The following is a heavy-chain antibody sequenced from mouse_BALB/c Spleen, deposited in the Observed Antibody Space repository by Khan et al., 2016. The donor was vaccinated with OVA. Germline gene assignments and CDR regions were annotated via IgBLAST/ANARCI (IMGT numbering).Heavy chain of an antibody. D-gene: IGHD2-14*01. CDR1: GFSLTTYG. CDR2: IWSGGNT. CDR3: ARNSYMYDFTY. J-gene: IGHJ3*01. Sequence: VQLQESGPGLVQPSQSLSITCTVSGFSLTTYGVHWVRQSPGKGLEWLGLIWSGGNTDYNAAFISRLSITKDNSKSQVFLKMNSLQADDTAMYYCARNSYMYDFTYWGQGTLVTVSA. V-gene: IGHV2-2*01.